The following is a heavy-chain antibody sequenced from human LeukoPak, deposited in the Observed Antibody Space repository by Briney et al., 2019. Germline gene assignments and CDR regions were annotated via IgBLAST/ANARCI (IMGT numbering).Heavy chain of an antibody. V-gene: IGHV3-7*01. J-gene: IGHJ4*02. D-gene: IGHD3-3*01. CDR2: IRKDGNEK. CDR3: ARERWGVYYDFWSGSFDY. Sequence: PGGSLRLSCAASGFTFSNYWMSWVRQAPGKGLEWVANIRKDGNEKKYVDAVKGRFTISRGNSKNTLYLQMNSLRAEHTAVYYCARERWGVYYDFWSGSFDYWGQGTLVTVSS. CDR1: GFTFSNYW.